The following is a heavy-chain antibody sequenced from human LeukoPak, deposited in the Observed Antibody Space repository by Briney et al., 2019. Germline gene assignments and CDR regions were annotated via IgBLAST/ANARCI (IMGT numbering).Heavy chain of an antibody. CDR1: GFTFSTYV. J-gene: IGHJ6*03. CDR2: IWHDGTNK. CDR3: AKVKGDWNDVYYYMDV. Sequence: GGPLRLSCTTSGFTFSTYVMHWVRQAPGKGLEWVAVIWHDGTNKDYGDSVKGRFTISRDNSKNTLYLQMNNLRAEDSAVYYCAKVKGDWNDVYYYMDVWGNGTTVIVSS. V-gene: IGHV3-33*06. D-gene: IGHD1-1*01.